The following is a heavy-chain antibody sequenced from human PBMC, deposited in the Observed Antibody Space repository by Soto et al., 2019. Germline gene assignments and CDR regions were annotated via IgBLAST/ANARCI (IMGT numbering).Heavy chain of an antibody. D-gene: IGHD6-13*01. CDR3: ARDLEQLVLGLACEDNSNWFDP. CDR2: ISAYNGNT. J-gene: IGHJ5*02. Sequence: SVKVSCKASGYTLTSYGISWVRQAPGQGLEWMGWISAYNGNTNYAQKLQGRVTMTTDTSTSTAYMELRSLRSDDTAVYYRARDLEQLVLGLACEDNSNWFDPWGQGTLVTASS. V-gene: IGHV1-18*01. CDR1: GYTLTSYG.